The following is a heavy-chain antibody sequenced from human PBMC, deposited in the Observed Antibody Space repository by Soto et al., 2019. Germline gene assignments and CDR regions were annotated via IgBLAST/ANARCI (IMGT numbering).Heavy chain of an antibody. J-gene: IGHJ6*02. CDR2: IIPIYGTA. CDR1: GGTFSSYA. V-gene: IGHV1-69*13. D-gene: IGHD3-22*01. Sequence: GASLKVSCKASGGTFSSYAISWVRQAPGQGREWMGGIIPIYGTANYAQKFQGRVTITADDSTSTAYMALSSLRSEYTAVYYCARTTKVDYYDSSGYRAPHHYYGMDVWGQGTTVTVSS. CDR3: ARTTKVDYYDSSGYRAPHHYYGMDV.